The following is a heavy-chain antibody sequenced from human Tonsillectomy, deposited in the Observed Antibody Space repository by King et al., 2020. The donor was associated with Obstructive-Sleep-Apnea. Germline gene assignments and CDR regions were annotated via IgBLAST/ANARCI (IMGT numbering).Heavy chain of an antibody. D-gene: IGHD4-17*01. CDR2: ISYDGSTK. CDR1: GFTFSSYA. V-gene: IGHV3-30-3*01. Sequence: VQLVESGGGVVQPGRSLRLSCAASGFTFSSYAMHWVRQAPGKGREWVAVISYDGSTKYYADSVKGRFTIYRDNSKNTLYLQMNSLRAEDTAVYYCASCTPRLRSDYWGQGTLVTVSS. J-gene: IGHJ4*02. CDR3: ASCTPRLRSDY.